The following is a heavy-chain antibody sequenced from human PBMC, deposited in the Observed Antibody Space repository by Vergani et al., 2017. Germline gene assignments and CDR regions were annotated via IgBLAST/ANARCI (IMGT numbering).Heavy chain of an antibody. CDR1: GYTFTSYY. D-gene: IGHD2-2*01. CDR2: INPSGGST. Sequence: VQLVQSGAEVRKPGASVTVSCTASGYTFTSYYMHWVRQAPGQGLEWMGIINPSGGSTSYAQKFQGRVTMTRDTSISTAYMELSRLRSDDTAVYYCARDARIVVVSTGDIGYWGQGTLVTVSS. J-gene: IGHJ4*02. CDR3: ARDARIVVVSTGDIGY. V-gene: IGHV1-46*01.